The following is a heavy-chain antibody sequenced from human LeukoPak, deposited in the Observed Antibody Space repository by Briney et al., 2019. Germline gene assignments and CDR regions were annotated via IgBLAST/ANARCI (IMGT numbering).Heavy chain of an antibody. CDR3: ASHIGGIVGASFDP. D-gene: IGHD1-26*01. CDR2: ISGSGGST. J-gene: IGHJ5*02. Sequence: GGSLRLSCAASGFTFSSYAMSWVRQAPGKGLEWVSAISGSGGSTYYADSVKGRFTISRDNSKNTLYLQMNSLRAEDTAVYYCASHIGGIVGASFDPWGQGTLVTVSS. CDR1: GFTFSSYA. V-gene: IGHV3-23*01.